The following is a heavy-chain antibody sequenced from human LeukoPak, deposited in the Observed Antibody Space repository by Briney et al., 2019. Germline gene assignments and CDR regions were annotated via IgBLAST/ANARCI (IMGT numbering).Heavy chain of an antibody. V-gene: IGHV4-31*03. CDR1: GGSISSGGYY. CDR3: ARLIAVAGSYWYFDL. D-gene: IGHD6-19*01. J-gene: IGHJ2*01. Sequence: SETLSLTCTVSGGSISSGGYYWSWIRQHPGKGLEWIGYIYYSGSTYYNPSLKSRVTISVNTSKNQFSLKLSSVTAADTAVYYCARLIAVAGSYWYFDLWGRGTLVTVSP. CDR2: IYYSGST.